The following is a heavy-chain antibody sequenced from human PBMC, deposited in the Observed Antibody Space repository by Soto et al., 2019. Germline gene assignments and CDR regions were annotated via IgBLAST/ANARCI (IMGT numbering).Heavy chain of an antibody. CDR1: VFTFTRYS. CDR3: ARESEDLTSNFDY. V-gene: IGHV3-21*06. J-gene: IGHJ4*02. Sequence: GGSLGLCCASSVFTFTRYSMNWVRHAPGKGLEWVSSISSTTNYIYYGDSMKGRFTISRDNAKNSLYLEMSSLRAEDTAVYYCARESEDLTSNFDYWGQGTLVTVSS. CDR2: ISSTTNYI.